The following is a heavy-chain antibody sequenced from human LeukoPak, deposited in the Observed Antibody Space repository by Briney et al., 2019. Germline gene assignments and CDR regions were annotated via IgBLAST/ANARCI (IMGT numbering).Heavy chain of an antibody. J-gene: IGHJ3*02. D-gene: IGHD3-10*01. CDR1: GFTFSSYS. CDR2: ISSSSSYI. V-gene: IGHV3-21*01. Sequence: GGSLRLSCAASGFTFSSYSMNWVRQAPGKWLEWVSYISSSSSYIYYADSVKGRFTISRDNAKNSLYLQMNSLRAEDTAVYYCARERFGESLESFDIWGQGTMVTVSS. CDR3: ARERFGESLESFDI.